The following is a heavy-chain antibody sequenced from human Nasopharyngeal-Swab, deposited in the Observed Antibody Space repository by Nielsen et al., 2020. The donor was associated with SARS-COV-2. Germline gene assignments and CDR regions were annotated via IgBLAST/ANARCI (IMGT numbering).Heavy chain of an antibody. CDR3: AAAPSGDYGGY. J-gene: IGHJ4*02. CDR1: GFTFSSYW. CDR2: IKQDGSEK. V-gene: IGHV3-7*01. Sequence: LSLTCAASGFTFSSYWMSWVRQAPGKGLEWVANIKQDGSEKYYVDSVKGRFTISRDNSKNTVYLQMNSLRAEDTAVYYCAAAPSGDYGGYWGQGTLVTVSS. D-gene: IGHD4-23*01.